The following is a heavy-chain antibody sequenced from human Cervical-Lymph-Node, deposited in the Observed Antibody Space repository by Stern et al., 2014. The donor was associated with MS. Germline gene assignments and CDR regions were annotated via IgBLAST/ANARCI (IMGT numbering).Heavy chain of an antibody. CDR2: ISSYNGNS. Sequence: VQLVQSGPEERQPGASERDSCKASGYTFTTPNYGIAWGREAPGRGLEWKGWISSYNGNSAYAQKCQDRVTRTTDTSTSTAYMELRSLRSDDTAFYYCARERLRDFNDYHFDSWGQGTLVTVSS. CDR3: ARERLRDFNDYHFDS. V-gene: IGHV1-18*01. CDR1: GYTFTTPNYG. J-gene: IGHJ4*02. D-gene: IGHD4-11*01.